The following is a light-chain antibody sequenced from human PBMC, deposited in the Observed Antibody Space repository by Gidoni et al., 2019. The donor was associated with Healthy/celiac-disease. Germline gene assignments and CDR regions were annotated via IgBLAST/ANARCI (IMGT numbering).Light chain of an antibody. J-gene: IGKJ1*01. CDR3: QQYYSTPWT. Sequence: DVVLTTPPHSLPASLGGRATITCKSSQSVLYSSNNNNYLAWYQQKPRQPPKLLIYCASTRESGVPDRFSGSGSGTDFTLTISSLQAEDVAVYYCQQYYSTPWTFGQGTKVEIK. CDR2: CAS. CDR1: QSVLYSSNNNNY. V-gene: IGKV4-1*01.